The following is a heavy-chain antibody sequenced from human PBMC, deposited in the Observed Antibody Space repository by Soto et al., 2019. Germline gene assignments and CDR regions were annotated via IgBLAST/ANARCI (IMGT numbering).Heavy chain of an antibody. V-gene: IGHV6-1*01. J-gene: IGHJ6*02. CDR1: GDSVSSNSAA. CDR3: ARGLTAARAPSRYYYGMDV. CDR2: TYYRSKWYN. Sequence: PSQTLSLTCAISGDSVSSNSAAWNWIRQSPSRGLEWLGRTYYRSKWYNDYAVSVKSRITINPDTSKNQFSLQLNSVTPEDTAVYYCARGLTAARAPSRYYYGMDVWGQGTTVTVSS. D-gene: IGHD6-6*01.